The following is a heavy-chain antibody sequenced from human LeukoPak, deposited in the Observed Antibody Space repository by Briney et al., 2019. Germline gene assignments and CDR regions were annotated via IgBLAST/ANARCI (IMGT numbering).Heavy chain of an antibody. D-gene: IGHD1-26*01. V-gene: IGHV3-66*01. CDR2: MYSGGST. Sequence: GGSLRLSCAASGFTVSSYYMTWVRQAPGKGLEWVSVMYSGGSTYYADSVKGRVAISRDNSQNTVFLQMNSVRVEDTAVYYCARDRVGGSYVFDIWGQGTMVTVSS. J-gene: IGHJ3*02. CDR1: GFTVSSYY. CDR3: ARDRVGGSYVFDI.